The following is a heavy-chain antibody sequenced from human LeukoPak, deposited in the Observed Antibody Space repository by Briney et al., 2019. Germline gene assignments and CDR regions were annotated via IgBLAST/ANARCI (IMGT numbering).Heavy chain of an antibody. CDR3: ARSPFGSYPLGSSDY. CDR1: GYTFTSYG. D-gene: IGHD1-26*01. CDR2: ISAYNGNT. J-gene: IGHJ4*02. Sequence: ASVKVSCKASGYTFTSYGISWGRQAPGQGLEWMGWISAYNGNTNYAQKLQGRVTMTTDTSTRTAHMELRGLRPDDTAVYYCARSPFGSYPLGSSDYWGQGTLVPVSS. V-gene: IGHV1-18*01.